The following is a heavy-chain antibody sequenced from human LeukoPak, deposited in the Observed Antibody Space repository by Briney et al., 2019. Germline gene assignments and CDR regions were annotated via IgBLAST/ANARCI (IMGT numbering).Heavy chain of an antibody. Sequence: ASVKVSCKASGYTFTSYGISRVRQAPGQGLEWMGWISAYNGNTNYAQKLQGRVTMTTDTSTSTAYMELRSLRSADTAVYYCARVAKSYSGSWYDGLKLIYWGQGTLVTVSS. V-gene: IGHV1-18*01. J-gene: IGHJ4*02. CDR3: ARVAKSYSGSWYDGLKLIY. D-gene: IGHD6-13*01. CDR2: ISAYNGNT. CDR1: GYTFTSYG.